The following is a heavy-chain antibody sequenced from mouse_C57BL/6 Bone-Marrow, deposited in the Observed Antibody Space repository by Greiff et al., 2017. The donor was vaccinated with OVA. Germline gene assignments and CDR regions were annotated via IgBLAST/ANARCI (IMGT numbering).Heavy chain of an antibody. CDR2: ISYDGSN. CDR1: GYSITSGYY. CDR3: ARDRFTTVPSVAMDY. V-gene: IGHV3-6*01. J-gene: IGHJ4*01. Sequence: EVKLRESGPGLVKPSQSLSLTCSVTGYSITSGYYWNWIRQFPGNKLEWMGYISYDGSNNYNPSLKNRISITRDTSKNQFFLKLNSVTTEDTATYYCARDRFTTVPSVAMDYWGQGTSVTVSS. D-gene: IGHD1-1*01.